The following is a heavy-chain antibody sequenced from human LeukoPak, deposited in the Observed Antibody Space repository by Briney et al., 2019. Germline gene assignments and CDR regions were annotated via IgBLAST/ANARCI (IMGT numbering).Heavy chain of an antibody. CDR3: AREPQYDFWSGYYGRYYYYYYMDV. D-gene: IGHD3-3*01. V-gene: IGHV4-61*02. CDR2: IYTSGST. Sequence: SQTLSLTCTVSGGSISSGSYYWSWIRQPAGKGLEWIGRIYTSGSTNYNPSLKSRVTISVDTPKNQFSLKLSSVTAADTAVYYCAREPQYDFWSGYYGRYYYYYYMDVWGKGTTVTVSS. J-gene: IGHJ6*03. CDR1: GGSISSGSYY.